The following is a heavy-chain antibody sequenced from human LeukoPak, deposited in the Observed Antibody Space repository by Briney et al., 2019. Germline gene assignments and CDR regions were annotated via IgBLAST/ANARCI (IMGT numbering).Heavy chain of an antibody. CDR1: GGTFSSYA. J-gene: IGHJ4*02. CDR2: IIPIFGTA. V-gene: IGHV1-69*13. Sequence: GASVKASCKASGGTFSSYAISWVRQAPGQGLEWMGGIIPIFGTANYAQKFQGRVTITADESTSTAYMELSSLRSEDTAVYYCARDLVGYSSGWYFNYFDYWGQGTLVTVSS. D-gene: IGHD6-19*01. CDR3: ARDLVGYSSGWYFNYFDY.